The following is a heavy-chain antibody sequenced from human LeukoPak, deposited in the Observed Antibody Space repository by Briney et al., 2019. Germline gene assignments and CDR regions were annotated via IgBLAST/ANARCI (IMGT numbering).Heavy chain of an antibody. CDR1: GFTISSYA. Sequence: PGGSLRLSCAASGFTISSYAMSWVSQAPARGLEGEAAMWSDGSNRYHADSVKGRFTIARDNPKNTLYLQMNSLRAEDTAVYYCARVAGFSSGWYAFDIWGQGTMVTVSS. CDR3: ARVAGFSSGWYAFDI. D-gene: IGHD6-19*01. J-gene: IGHJ3*02. CDR2: MWSDGSNR. V-gene: IGHV3-33*08.